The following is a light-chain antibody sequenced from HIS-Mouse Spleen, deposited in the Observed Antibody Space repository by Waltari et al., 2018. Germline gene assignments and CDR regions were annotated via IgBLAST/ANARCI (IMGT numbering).Light chain of an antibody. J-gene: IGKJ4*01. CDR3: LQHKSDPLT. CDR1: QGIRND. Sequence: DIQMTPSPSSLSASVGDRLTITCRASQGIRNDVVLYQQTRGKAPNRRIYAASSMQSGVPSRFSGSGSETEFTLKISCLQPEDCATYYCLQHKSDPLTFGGGTKVEIK. CDR2: AAS. V-gene: IGKV1-17*01.